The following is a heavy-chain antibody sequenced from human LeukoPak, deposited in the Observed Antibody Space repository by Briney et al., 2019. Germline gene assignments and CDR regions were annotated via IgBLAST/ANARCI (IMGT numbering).Heavy chain of an antibody. J-gene: IGHJ4*02. CDR1: GFTFNNYA. CDR2: ITTSGGTT. V-gene: IGHV3-23*01. Sequence: GGSLRLSCAASGFTFNNYAMSWVRQGPGQGLEWVSSITTSGGTTYYADSVKGRFTISRDNSKNTLYLQMNSLRAEDTAVYYCAKDLTSLGATNYWGQGTLVTVSS. D-gene: IGHD1-26*01. CDR3: AKDLTSLGATNY.